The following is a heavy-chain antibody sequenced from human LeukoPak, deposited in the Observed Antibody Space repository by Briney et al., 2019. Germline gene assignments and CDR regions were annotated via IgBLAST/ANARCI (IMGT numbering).Heavy chain of an antibody. CDR3: AREDGYSSSWYSDY. CDR1: GFTFSDYH. V-gene: IGHV3-11*05. CDR2: ISSTRIYT. D-gene: IGHD6-13*01. J-gene: IGHJ4*02. Sequence: GGSLRLSCAASGFTFSDYHMSWIRQAPGKGLEWVSDISSTRIYTNYADSVKGRFTVSRDNAKNSLYLQMHSLRAEDTAVYYCAREDGYSSSWYSDYWGEGTLVSVSS.